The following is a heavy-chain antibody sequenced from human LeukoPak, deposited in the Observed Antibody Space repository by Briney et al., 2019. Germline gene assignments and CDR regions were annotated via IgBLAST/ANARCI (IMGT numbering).Heavy chain of an antibody. CDR3: ARARPFDY. Sequence: GGSLRLSCAASGFTFVSYWMSWVRQAPGKWLEWVANIKQDGSEKYYVDSVKGRFTIPRDNAKNSLYLQMNSLRAEDTAVYYCARARPFDYWGQGTLVTVSS. J-gene: IGHJ4*02. CDR2: IKQDGSEK. CDR1: GFTFVSYW. V-gene: IGHV3-7*01.